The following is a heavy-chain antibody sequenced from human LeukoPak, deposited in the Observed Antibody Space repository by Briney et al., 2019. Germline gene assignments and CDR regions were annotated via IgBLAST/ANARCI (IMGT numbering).Heavy chain of an antibody. Sequence: SETLSLTCAVYGGSFSGYYWSWIRQPPGKGLEWIGSIHYSGSTNYNPSLKSRVTISVDTSKNQFSLKLSSVTAADTAVYYCARGYCSGGSCYSYYYYNYMDVWGQGTTVTVSS. CDR3: ARGYCSGGSCYSYYYYNYMDV. CDR1: GGSFSGYY. V-gene: IGHV4-34*01. D-gene: IGHD2-15*01. CDR2: IHYSGST. J-gene: IGHJ6*03.